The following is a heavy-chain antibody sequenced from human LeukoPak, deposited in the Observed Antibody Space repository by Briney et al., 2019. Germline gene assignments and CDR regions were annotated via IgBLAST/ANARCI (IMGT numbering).Heavy chain of an antibody. V-gene: IGHV4-38-2*02. CDR1: GYSISSGYY. Sequence: SETLSLTCTVSGYSISSGYYWGWIRQPPGKGLEWIGSIYHSGSTYYNPSLKSRVTISVDTSKNQFSLKLSSVTAADTAVYYCARARASSIAARGVFDYWGQGTLVTVSS. CDR3: ARARASSIAARGVFDY. D-gene: IGHD6-6*01. J-gene: IGHJ4*02. CDR2: IYHSGST.